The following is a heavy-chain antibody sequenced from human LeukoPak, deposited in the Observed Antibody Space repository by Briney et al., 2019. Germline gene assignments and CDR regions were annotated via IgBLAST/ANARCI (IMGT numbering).Heavy chain of an antibody. D-gene: IGHD3-22*01. CDR2: ISGSGGST. CDR3: AKDRATYYYDSSGYPGYY. CDR1: GFTFSSYA. Sequence: GGSLRLSCATSGFTFSSYAMNWVRQAPGMGLEWVSAISGSGGSTYYADSVKGRFTISRDNSKNTLYLQTNSLRAEDTAVYYCAKDRATYYYDSSGYPGYYWGQGTLVTVSS. J-gene: IGHJ4*02. V-gene: IGHV3-23*01.